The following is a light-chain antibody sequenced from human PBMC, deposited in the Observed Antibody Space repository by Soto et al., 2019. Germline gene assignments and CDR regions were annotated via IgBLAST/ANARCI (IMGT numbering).Light chain of an antibody. V-gene: IGKV1-39*01. CDR2: AAS. CDR1: QSISSY. J-gene: IGKJ5*01. CDR3: QPSYSTHLT. Sequence: DIQMTQSPSSLSASVGDRVTITCRASQSISSYLNWYQQKPGKAPKLLIYAASSLQSGVPSRFSGSGSGTDFTLTISSLQTEAVANDYYQPSYSTHLTLGQGTRLEIK.